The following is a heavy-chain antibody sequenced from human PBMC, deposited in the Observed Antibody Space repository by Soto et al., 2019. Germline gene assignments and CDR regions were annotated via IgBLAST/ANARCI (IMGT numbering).Heavy chain of an antibody. J-gene: IGHJ4*02. CDR1: GVTFRSYA. Sequence: GSLRLSCAASGVTFRSYAMRWGRQAPGTGLECVSAIIGICGSXXXXXXGXXXXXRXRDXXKNXXYLQMNSLRAEDTAAYYCAKAHYWGQGX. V-gene: IGHV3-23*01. CDR3: AKAHY. CDR2: IIGICGSX.